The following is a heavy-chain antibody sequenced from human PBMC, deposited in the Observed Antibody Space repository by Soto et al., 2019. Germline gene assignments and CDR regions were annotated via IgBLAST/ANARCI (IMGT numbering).Heavy chain of an antibody. CDR1: GYTFTSYG. J-gene: IGHJ3*02. CDR2: ISAYNGNT. V-gene: IGHV1-18*01. CDR3: ARDPFWSRGPNDAFDI. Sequence: ASVKVSCKASGYTFTSYGIRWVRQAPGQGLAWMGWISAYNGNTNYAQKLQGRVTMTTDTSTSTAYMELRSLRADDTAVYYCARDPFWSRGPNDAFDIWGQGTMVTVSS. D-gene: IGHD3-3*01.